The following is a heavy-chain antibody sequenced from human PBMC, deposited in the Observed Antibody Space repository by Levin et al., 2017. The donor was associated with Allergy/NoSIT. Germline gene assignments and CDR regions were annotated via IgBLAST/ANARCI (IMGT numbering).Heavy chain of an antibody. CDR3: ATEGCCPGGYCHCYFDY. CDR2: IKGKIDGETT. D-gene: IGHD2-21*02. Sequence: PGGSLRLSCAASGFTFSNAWMSWVRQAPGKGLEWVGRIKGKIDGETTDYAAPVKGRFTISRDDSKNTLYLRMNSLKTEDTAVYYCATEGCCPGGYCHCYFDYWGQGTLVTVSS. V-gene: IGHV3-15*01. CDR1: GFTFSNAW. J-gene: IGHJ4*02.